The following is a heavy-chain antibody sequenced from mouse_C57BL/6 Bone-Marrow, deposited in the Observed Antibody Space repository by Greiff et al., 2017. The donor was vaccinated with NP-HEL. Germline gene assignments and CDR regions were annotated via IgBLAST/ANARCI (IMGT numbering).Heavy chain of an antibody. J-gene: IGHJ3*01. V-gene: IGHV1-64*01. CDR3: GRNYYDCGAY. Sequence: QVQLQQPGAELVQPGDSLKLSCKASGYTFPSYWMHWVKQRPGQGLELIGMIHPNSGSTNYTDKFKSKAILTVDKSSSTAYLQLSRLTAEDAAVYCGGRNYYDCGAYWGQGTLVTVSA. CDR2: IHPNSGST. D-gene: IGHD2-4*01. CDR1: GYTFPSYW.